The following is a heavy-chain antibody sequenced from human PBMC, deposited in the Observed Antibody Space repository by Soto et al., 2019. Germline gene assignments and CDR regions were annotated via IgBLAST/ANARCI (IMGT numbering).Heavy chain of an antibody. D-gene: IGHD6-19*01. CDR3: ASVAGTGSFFYYVMDV. J-gene: IGHJ6*02. CDR2: ISYDGTEK. Sequence: QVQLVESGGGVVQPGRSLRLSCAVSGFTFSDFGMHWVRQAPGKGLHWVEVISYDGTEKYYADSVKGRFTISRDNSKNTLYLQMNNVRAEDTSVYYCASVAGTGSFFYYVMDVWGQGTTVTVSS. CDR1: GFTFSDFG. V-gene: IGHV3-30*03.